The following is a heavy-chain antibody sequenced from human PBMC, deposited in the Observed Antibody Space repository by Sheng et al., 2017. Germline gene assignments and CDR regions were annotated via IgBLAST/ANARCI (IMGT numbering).Heavy chain of an antibody. CDR2: IFYSGST. V-gene: IGHV4-39*07. J-gene: IGHJ3*01. CDR1: GGSMSSSSYY. CDR3: ARSFRHIWNDIGAFDF. D-gene: IGHD1-1*01. Sequence: QLQLQESGPGLVKSSETLSLTCTVSGGSMSSSSYYWGWIRQPPGKGLEWIGSIFYSGSTYYNPSLKSRVTISVDTSKNQFSLKLRSVTAADTAVYSCARSFRHIWNDIGAFDFWGQGTTVTVTS.